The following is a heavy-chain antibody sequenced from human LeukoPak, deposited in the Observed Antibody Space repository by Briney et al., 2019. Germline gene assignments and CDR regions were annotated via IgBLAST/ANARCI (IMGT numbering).Heavy chain of an antibody. Sequence: SQTLSLTCTVSGGSISSGGYYWSWIRQHPGKDLEWIGYIYYSGSTYYNPSLKSRVTISVDTSKNQFSLKLSSVTAADTAVYYCARRPKGPRASWADIGGKNYDFAFAFDIWGQGTMVTVSS. J-gene: IGHJ3*02. CDR1: GGSISSGGYY. V-gene: IGHV4-31*03. CDR2: IYYSGST. D-gene: IGHD3-22*01. CDR3: ARRPKGPRASWADIGGKNYDFAFAFDI.